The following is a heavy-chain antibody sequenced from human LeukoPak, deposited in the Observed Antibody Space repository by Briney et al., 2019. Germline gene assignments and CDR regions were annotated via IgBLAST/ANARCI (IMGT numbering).Heavy chain of an antibody. CDR3: VKDDYYDSSGCFDY. V-gene: IGHV3-64D*09. CDR2: ISSNGGST. J-gene: IGHJ4*02. Sequence: GGSLRLSCSASGFTFSNYAMHWVRQAPGKGLEYVSAISSNGGSTYYADSVKGRFTISRDNSKNTLYLQMSSLRAEDTAVYYCVKDDYYDSSGCFDYWGQGTLVTVSS. D-gene: IGHD3-22*01. CDR1: GFTFSNYA.